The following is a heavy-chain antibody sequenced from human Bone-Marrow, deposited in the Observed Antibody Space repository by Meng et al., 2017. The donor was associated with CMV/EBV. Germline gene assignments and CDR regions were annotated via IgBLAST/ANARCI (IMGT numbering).Heavy chain of an antibody. D-gene: IGHD2-2*01. CDR3: ARDRSRYCSSTSCRYGMDV. J-gene: IGHJ6*02. V-gene: IGHV3-7*01. CDR2: IKQDGSEK. CDR1: GFTFSSYW. Sequence: GGSLRLSCAASGFTFSSYWMSWVRQAPGKGLEWVANIKQDGSEKYYVDSVKGRFTISRDNAKNSLYLQMNSLRAEDTAVYYCARDRSRYCSSTSCRYGMDVCGQGTTVTVSS.